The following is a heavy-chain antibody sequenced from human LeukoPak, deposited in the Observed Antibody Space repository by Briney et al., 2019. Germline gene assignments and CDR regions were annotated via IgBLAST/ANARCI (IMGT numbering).Heavy chain of an antibody. CDR3: ARAAPGPVYYYYMDV. CDR2: IYYSGST. V-gene: IGHV4-39*07. Sequence: SETLSLTCTVSGGSISSSSYYWGWIRQPPGKGLEWIGSIYYSGSTYYNPSLKSRVTISVDTSKNQFSLKLSSVTAADTAVYYCARAAPGPVYYYYMDVWGKGTTVTVSS. D-gene: IGHD2-15*01. CDR1: GGSISSSSYY. J-gene: IGHJ6*03.